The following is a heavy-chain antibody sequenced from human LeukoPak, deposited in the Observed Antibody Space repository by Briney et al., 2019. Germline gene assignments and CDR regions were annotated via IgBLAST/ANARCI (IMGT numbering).Heavy chain of an antibody. J-gene: IGHJ4*02. CDR3: AREGYYGSGSPPSLYFDY. Sequence: GGSRRLSCAASGFTFRSYVIHWVRQAPGKGLEWVAVTSSDLNVKLYADSVKGRFTISRDNSRSTLYLQMNSLRPEDTAIYYCAREGYYGSGSPPSLYFDYWGQGTLVTVSS. CDR2: TSSDLNVK. D-gene: IGHD3-10*01. V-gene: IGHV3-30-3*01. CDR1: GFTFRSYV.